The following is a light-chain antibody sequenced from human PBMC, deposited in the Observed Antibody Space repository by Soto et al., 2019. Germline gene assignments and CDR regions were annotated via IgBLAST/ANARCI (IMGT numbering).Light chain of an antibody. J-gene: IGLJ2*01. CDR3: AAWDDSLNGPVV. V-gene: IGLV1-40*01. Sequence: QSVLTQPPSVSGAPGQRVTISCTGSSSNIGAGYDVHWYQQLPGTAPKLLIYGNSNRPSGVPDRFSGSKSGTSASLAISGLQSEDEADYYCAAWDDSLNGPVVFGGGTKVTVL. CDR1: SSNIGAGYD. CDR2: GNS.